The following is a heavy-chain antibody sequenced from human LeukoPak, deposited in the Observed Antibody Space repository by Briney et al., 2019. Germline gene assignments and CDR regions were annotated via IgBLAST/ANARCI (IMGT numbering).Heavy chain of an antibody. V-gene: IGHV3-30*02. CDR3: AKDSSGWNFDY. Sequence: GGSLRLSCAASGFIFSSYGMHWVRQAPDKGLEWVAFIRYDGSRKYYADSVKGRFTISRDNSKNTLYLQMNSLRAEDTAVYYCAKDSSGWNFDYWGQGTLVTVSS. CDR2: IRYDGSRK. CDR1: GFIFSSYG. D-gene: IGHD3-22*01. J-gene: IGHJ4*02.